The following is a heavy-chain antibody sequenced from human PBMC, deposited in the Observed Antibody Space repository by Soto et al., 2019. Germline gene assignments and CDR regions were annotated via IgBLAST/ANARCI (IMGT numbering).Heavy chain of an antibody. CDR2: ISRSGRTT. J-gene: IGHJ5*02. CDR3: AREVVGPTTNWFDP. V-gene: IGHV3-23*01. CDR1: GFTFDNYA. D-gene: IGHD1-26*01. Sequence: EVELLESGGGLVQPGGSLRLSCAASGFTFDNYAMSWVRQAPGKGLEWVSTISRSGRTTFPADSVRGRFIISRDNAKDSLYLQMDSLRAEDTAVYFCAREVVGPTTNWFDPWGQGTLVTVSS.